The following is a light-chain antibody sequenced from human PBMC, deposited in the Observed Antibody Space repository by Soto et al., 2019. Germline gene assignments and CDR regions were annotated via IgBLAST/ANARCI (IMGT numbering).Light chain of an antibody. V-gene: IGKV3-11*01. CDR3: QQRRNWPQT. J-gene: IGKJ1*01. CDR2: ESS. Sequence: IVLTQSPATLSLVPWERATLSCRASRNVANYLDWDQRKPGQAPRLRIYESSNRATGIAARFSGSGSGTQSTLTIRSLDPADFAAYYCQQRRNWPQTFGQGSKV. CDR1: RNVANY.